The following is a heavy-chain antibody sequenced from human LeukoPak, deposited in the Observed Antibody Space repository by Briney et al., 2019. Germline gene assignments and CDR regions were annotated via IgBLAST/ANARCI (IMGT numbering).Heavy chain of an antibody. CDR1: GFAFSTYG. D-gene: IGHD5-18*01. CDR3: ARGVQLTFDY. V-gene: IGHV3-30*02. J-gene: IGHJ4*02. CDR2: IRYDGSNK. Sequence: GGSLRLSCAASGFAFSTYGIHWVRQAPGKGLEWVAFIRYDGSNKYYADSVKGRFTISKDNSKNTLFLQMNSLRPEDTAVYYCARGVQLTFDYWGQGTLVTVSS.